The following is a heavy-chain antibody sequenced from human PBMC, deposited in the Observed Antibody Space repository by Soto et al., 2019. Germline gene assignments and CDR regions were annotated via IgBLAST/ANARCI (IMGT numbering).Heavy chain of an antibody. CDR3: ATDHIGYSYDLDY. Sequence: ASVKVSCKVSRYTLTELSMHWVRQAPGKGLEWMGGFDPEDGETIYAQKFQGRVTMTEDTSTDTAYMELSSLRSEDTAVYYCATDHIGYSYDLDYWGQGTLVTVSS. D-gene: IGHD5-18*01. CDR2: FDPEDGET. CDR1: RYTLTELS. J-gene: IGHJ4*02. V-gene: IGHV1-24*01.